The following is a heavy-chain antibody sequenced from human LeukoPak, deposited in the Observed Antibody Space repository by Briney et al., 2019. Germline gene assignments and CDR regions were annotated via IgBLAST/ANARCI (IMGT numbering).Heavy chain of an antibody. V-gene: IGHV1-2*02. CDR1: RITFTSYY. Sequence: ASVKVSRKASRITFTSYYMHWVRQATGQGLEWMGWINPNGGGTNYAQKFQDTVTMTTDTSISTAYMELSGLRSDDTAVYYCARGGTHFDYWGQGTLVTVSS. CDR2: INPNGGGT. CDR3: ARGGTHFDY. J-gene: IGHJ4*02. D-gene: IGHD1-1*01.